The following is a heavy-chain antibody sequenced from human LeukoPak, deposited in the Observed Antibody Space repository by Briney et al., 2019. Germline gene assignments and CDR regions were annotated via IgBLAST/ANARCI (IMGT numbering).Heavy chain of an antibody. CDR1: GFTFSSYE. Sequence: GRSLRLSCAASGFTFSSYEMNWVRQAPGKGLEWLSYISSSGSTVYYADSVKGRSTISRDNGKNSLYLQMNSLRAEDTAVYYCARGYYYDSTGYNPFDYWGQGALVTVSS. CDR2: ISSSGSTV. CDR3: ARGYYYDSTGYNPFDY. J-gene: IGHJ4*02. D-gene: IGHD3-22*01. V-gene: IGHV3-48*03.